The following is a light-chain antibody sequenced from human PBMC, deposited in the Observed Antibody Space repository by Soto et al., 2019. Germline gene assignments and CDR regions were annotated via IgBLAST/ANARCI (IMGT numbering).Light chain of an antibody. V-gene: IGKV1-39*01. CDR2: AAS. Sequence: DIQLTQSPSSLSASVGDRVTITCRASQSISTFLNWYQQKPGKAPELLIHAASSLQSGVPSTFSGSGSGTDFTLTISSLQPEDSATYYCQPSYSVPYTFGQGTKLEIK. CDR1: QSISTF. J-gene: IGKJ2*01. CDR3: QPSYSVPYT.